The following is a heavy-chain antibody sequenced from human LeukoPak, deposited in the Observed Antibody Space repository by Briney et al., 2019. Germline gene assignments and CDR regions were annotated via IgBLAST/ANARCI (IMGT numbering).Heavy chain of an antibody. J-gene: IGHJ5*02. Sequence: NTGGSLRLSCAASGFTFSNAWMSWVRQAPGKGLEWVCRIKSKTDGGTTDYAAPVKGRFTISRDDSKNTLYLQMNSLKTEDTAVYYCTTVYPGAWGQGTLVTVSS. CDR1: GFTFSNAW. CDR3: TTVYPGA. D-gene: IGHD1-26*01. CDR2: IKSKTDGGTT. V-gene: IGHV3-15*01.